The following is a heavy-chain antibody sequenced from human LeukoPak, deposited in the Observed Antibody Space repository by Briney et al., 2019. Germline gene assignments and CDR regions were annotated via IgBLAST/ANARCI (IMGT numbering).Heavy chain of an antibody. CDR2: FYDTRSP. V-gene: IGHV4-59*01. J-gene: IGHJ4*02. CDR3: AGGRGSLTY. Sequence: SETLSLTCTVSGGSISLYYWSWIRQLPGKGLEWIGYFYDTRSPKYNPSLERRVTISVDMSRNQFSLNLTSVTAADTAVYYCAGGRGSLTYWGQGTLATVSS. CDR1: GGSISLYY. D-gene: IGHD3-16*01.